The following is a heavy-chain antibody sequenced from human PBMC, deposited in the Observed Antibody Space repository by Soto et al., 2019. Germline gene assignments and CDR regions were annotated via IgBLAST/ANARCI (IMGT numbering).Heavy chain of an antibody. V-gene: IGHV4-59*01. CDR2: IYYSGST. J-gene: IGHJ4*02. Sequence: SESLSLTCTVSGGSISSYYWSWIRQPPGKGLEWIGYIYYSGSTNYNPSLKSRVTISVDTSKNQFSLKLSSVTAADTAVYYCARKRLVSCSRGFCYHPLDHWGQGTMVTVSS. D-gene: IGHD2-15*01. CDR1: GGSISSYY. CDR3: ARKRLVSCSRGFCYHPLDH.